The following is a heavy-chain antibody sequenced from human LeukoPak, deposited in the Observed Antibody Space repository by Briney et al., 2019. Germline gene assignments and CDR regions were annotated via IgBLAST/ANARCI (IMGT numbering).Heavy chain of an antibody. CDR1: GFTFSSYR. CDR2: ISSSTSYI. J-gene: IGHJ3*02. CDR3: ARGADDYGDYENAFDI. V-gene: IGHV3-21*01. Sequence: GGSLRLSCAASGFTFSSYRMNWVRQTPGKGLKRVSSISSSTSYIYYADSVKGRFTISRDNAKNSLYLQMNSLRVEDTAVYYCARGADDYGDYENAFDIWGQGTMVTVSS. D-gene: IGHD4-17*01.